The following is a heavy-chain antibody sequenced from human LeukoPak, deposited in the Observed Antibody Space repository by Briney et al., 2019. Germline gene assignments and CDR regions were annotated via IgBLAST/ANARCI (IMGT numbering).Heavy chain of an antibody. V-gene: IGHV3-7*04. CDR3: ARDVSGSYQTS. CDR2: MNQDGSEK. J-gene: IGHJ5*02. CDR1: GFTFRSYA. Sequence: GGSLRLSCAASGFTFRSYAMTWVRQAPGKGLEWVANMNQDGSEKFYVDSVKGRFTISRDNARNSLYLQMNSLRAEDTAVYFCARDVSGSYQTSWGQGTLVTVSS. D-gene: IGHD1-26*01.